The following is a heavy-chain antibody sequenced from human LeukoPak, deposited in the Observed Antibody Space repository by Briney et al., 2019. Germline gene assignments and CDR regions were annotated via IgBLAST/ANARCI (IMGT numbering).Heavy chain of an antibody. Sequence: TLGESLKISCKGSGYSFTTYWITWVRQMPGKGLEWRGRIDPSDSYTNYSPSFQGHVTISADKSISTAYLQWSSLKASDTAMYYCARVIHLGELSLYDYWGQGTLVTVSS. V-gene: IGHV5-10-1*01. CDR1: GYSFTTYW. J-gene: IGHJ4*02. D-gene: IGHD3-16*02. CDR2: IDPSDSYT. CDR3: ARVIHLGELSLYDY.